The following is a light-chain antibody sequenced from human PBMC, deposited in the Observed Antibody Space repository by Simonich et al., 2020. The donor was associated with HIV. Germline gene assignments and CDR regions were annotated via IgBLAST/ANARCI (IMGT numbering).Light chain of an antibody. V-gene: IGLV2-14*03. CDR3: SSYTLIVTSYV. CDR2: DVS. Sequence: QSALTQPASVSGSPGQSITISCTGTSSDVGGYNYVSWYQQHPGKAPKLMIYDVSNRPSGVSNRFSGSKSGNTASLTISGLQAEDEADYYCSSYTLIVTSYVFGTGTKVTVL. J-gene: IGLJ1*01. CDR1: SSDVGGYNY.